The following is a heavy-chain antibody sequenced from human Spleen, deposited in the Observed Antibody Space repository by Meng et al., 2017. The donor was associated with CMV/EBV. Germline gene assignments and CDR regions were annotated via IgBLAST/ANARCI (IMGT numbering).Heavy chain of an antibody. D-gene: IGHD5-24*01. J-gene: IGHJ4*02. V-gene: IGHV4-31*03. CDR1: GGSISSGGYY. CDR3: ARGDGMATSLWIDY. CDR2: IYYSGST. Sequence: SETLSLTCTVSGGSISSGGYYWSWIRQHPGKGLEWIGYIYYSGSTYYNPSLKSRVTISVDTSKNQFSLKLSSVTAADTAVYYCARGDGMATSLWIDYWGQGTLVTVSS.